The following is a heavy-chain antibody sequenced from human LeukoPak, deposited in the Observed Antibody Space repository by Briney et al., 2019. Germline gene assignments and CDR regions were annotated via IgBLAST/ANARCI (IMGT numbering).Heavy chain of an antibody. CDR1: GFTASSNE. J-gene: IGHJ5*02. CDR2: IYTNGNT. CDR3: ARDHYGLTSYPNP. Sequence: GGSLRLSCAASGFTASSNEMRWVRQAPGKGLEWVSVIYTNGNTKYADSVKGRFIISRDNSKNTLYLQMNSLRADDTAVYYCARDHYGLTSYPNPWGQGTLVTVSS. V-gene: IGHV3-66*01. D-gene: IGHD3-10*01.